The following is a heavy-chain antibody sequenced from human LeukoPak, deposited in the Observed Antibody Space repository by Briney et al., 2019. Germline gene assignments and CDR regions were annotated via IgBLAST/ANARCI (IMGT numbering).Heavy chain of an antibody. CDR2: INPNSGGT. CDR1: GYSFIDYY. V-gene: IGHV1-2*06. Sequence: ASVKVSCKASGYSFIDYYIHWVRQAPGHGLEWMGRINPNSGGTNYAQKFQGRVTMPRDTSISSAFMELSRLRSDDTAVYFWARDSRYTNVGDYWGQGTLVTVSS. J-gene: IGHJ4*02. D-gene: IGHD3-16*02. CDR3: ARDSRYTNVGDY.